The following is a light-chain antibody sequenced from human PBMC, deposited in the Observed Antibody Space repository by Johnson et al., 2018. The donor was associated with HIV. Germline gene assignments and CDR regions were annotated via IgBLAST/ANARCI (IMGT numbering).Light chain of an antibody. J-gene: IGLJ1*01. CDR3: GTWDSSLSAYV. V-gene: IGLV1-51*02. Sequence: QSVLTQPPSVSAAPGQKVTISCSGSSSNIWNNYVSWYQHLPGTAPKLLMYENNKRPSGTPDRFSGSKSATSATLVITGLQTGDEADYYCGTWDSSLSAYVFGTGTKVTVL. CDR2: ENN. CDR1: SSNIWNNY.